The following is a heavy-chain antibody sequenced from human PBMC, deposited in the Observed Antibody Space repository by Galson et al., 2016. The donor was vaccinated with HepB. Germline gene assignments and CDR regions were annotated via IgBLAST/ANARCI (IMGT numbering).Heavy chain of an antibody. CDR1: GYTFTGHY. J-gene: IGHJ4*02. V-gene: IGHV1-69-2*01. D-gene: IGHD1-26*01. CDR2: VHLEDGET. Sequence: VKVSCKVSGYTFTGHYIHWVQQAPGKGLEWMGLVHLEDGETIYAQKFQGRVTITADTSRDTAYMELSTLRSEDTAVYYCATVSRSGTSSDYWGQGTLVTVSS. CDR3: ATVSRSGTSSDY.